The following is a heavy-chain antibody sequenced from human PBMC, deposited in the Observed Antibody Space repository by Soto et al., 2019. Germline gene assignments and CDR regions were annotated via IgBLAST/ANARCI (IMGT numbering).Heavy chain of an antibody. V-gene: IGHV4-59*01. D-gene: IGHD4-17*01. J-gene: IGHJ4*02. CDR2: IYYSGST. CDR3: AREIDYGDYYFDY. CDR1: GGSISSYY. Sequence: SETLSLTCTVSGGSISSYYWSWIRQPPGKGLEWIGYIYYSGSTNYNPSLKSRVTISVDTSKNQFSLKLSSVTAADTAVYYCAREIDYGDYYFDYWGQGTLVTVSS.